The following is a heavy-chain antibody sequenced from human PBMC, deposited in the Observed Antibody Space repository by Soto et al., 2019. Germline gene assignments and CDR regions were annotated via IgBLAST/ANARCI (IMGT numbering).Heavy chain of an antibody. V-gene: IGHV1-2*02. CDR3: ARSTTSKGTGDFDY. Sequence: ASVKVSCKASGYTFTGYYMHWVRQAPGQGLEWMGWINPNSGGTNYAQKFQGRVTMTRDTSISTAYMELSRLRSDDTAVYYCARSTTSKGTGDFDYWGQGTLVTVSS. CDR1: GYTFTGYY. CDR2: INPNSGGT. D-gene: IGHD7-27*01. J-gene: IGHJ4*02.